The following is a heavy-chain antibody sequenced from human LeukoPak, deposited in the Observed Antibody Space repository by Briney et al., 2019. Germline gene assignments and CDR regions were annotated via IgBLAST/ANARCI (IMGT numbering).Heavy chain of an antibody. CDR1: GFSFISYD. Sequence: PGWSRRLSCAASGFSFISYDMHWVRQAPGKGLEWVGVISDDGRSKNYADSVKGRFTISRDNSKDTLYLQMNSLRAEDTAVYYCAKRPSDYGDYVSYFDYWGQGTLVTVSS. CDR2: ISDDGRSK. J-gene: IGHJ4*02. V-gene: IGHV3-30*18. D-gene: IGHD4-17*01. CDR3: AKRPSDYGDYVSYFDY.